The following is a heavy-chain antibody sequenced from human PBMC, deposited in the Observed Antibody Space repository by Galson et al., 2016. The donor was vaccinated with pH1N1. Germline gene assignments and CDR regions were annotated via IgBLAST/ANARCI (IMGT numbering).Heavy chain of an antibody. CDR3: ARSYCSSTSCYGGSYYYYGMDV. Sequence: SVKVSCKASGYTFTSNAMNWVRQAPGQGLEWMGWINTNNGNPTYAQGFTGRFVFSLDTSVSMAYLQISSLKAEDTAVYYCARSYCSSTSCYGGSYYYYGMDVWGQGTTVTVSS. D-gene: IGHD2-2*01. CDR1: GYTFTSNA. CDR2: INTNNGNP. J-gene: IGHJ6*02. V-gene: IGHV7-4-1*04.